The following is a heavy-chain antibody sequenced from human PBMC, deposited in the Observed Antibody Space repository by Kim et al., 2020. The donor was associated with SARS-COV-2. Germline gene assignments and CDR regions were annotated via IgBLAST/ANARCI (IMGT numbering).Heavy chain of an antibody. D-gene: IGHD1-20*01. J-gene: IGHJ4*02. CDR2: ISSSSSYI. Sequence: GGSLRLSCAASRFTFSSYSMNWVRQAPGKGLEWVSSISSSSSYIYYADSVKGRFTISRDNAKNSLYLQMNSLRAEDTAVYYCARAHITGTTGSPRDFDYWGQGTLVTVSS. CDR1: RFTFSSYS. CDR3: ARAHITGTTGSPRDFDY. V-gene: IGHV3-21*01.